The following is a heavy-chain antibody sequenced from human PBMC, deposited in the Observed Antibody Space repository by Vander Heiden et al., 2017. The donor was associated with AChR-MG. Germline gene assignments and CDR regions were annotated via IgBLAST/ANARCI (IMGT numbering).Heavy chain of an antibody. CDR1: GFTFSSYS. Sequence: EVQLVESGGGLVKPGGSLRLSCSASGFTFSSYSMNWVRQAPGKGLEWVSSISSSSSYIYYADSVKGRFTISRDNAKNSLYLQMNSLRAEDTAVYYCASHEQTSWYYYYYMDVWGKGTTVTVSS. V-gene: IGHV3-21*01. CDR3: ASHEQTSWYYYYYMDV. J-gene: IGHJ6*03. CDR2: ISSSSSYI.